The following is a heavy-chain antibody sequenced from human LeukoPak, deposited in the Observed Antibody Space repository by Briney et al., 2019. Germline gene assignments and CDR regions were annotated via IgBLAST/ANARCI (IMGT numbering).Heavy chain of an antibody. J-gene: IGHJ5*02. CDR3: AREIGCSSTSCYPNNWFDP. CDR2: IIPIFGTA. CDR1: GGTFSSYA. Sequence: SVKVSCKASGGTFSSYAISWVRQAPGRGLEWMGGIIPIFGTANYAQKFQGRVTITADESTSTAYMELSSLRSEDTAVYYCAREIGCSSTSCYPNNWFDPWGQGTLVTVSS. V-gene: IGHV1-69*13. D-gene: IGHD2-2*01.